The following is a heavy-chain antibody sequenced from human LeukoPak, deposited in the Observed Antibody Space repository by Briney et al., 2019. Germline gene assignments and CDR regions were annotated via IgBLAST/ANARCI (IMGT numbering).Heavy chain of an antibody. CDR2: INPSGGST. J-gene: IGHJ3*02. Sequence: ASVKVSCKASGYTFTSYYMHWVRQAPGQGLEWMGIINPSGGSTSYAQKFQGRVTMTRDTSTSTVYMELSSLRSEDTAVYYCARDNYGVHLEDGAFDIWGQGTMVTVSS. CDR1: GYTFTSYY. CDR3: ARDNYGVHLEDGAFDI. D-gene: IGHD4-17*01. V-gene: IGHV1-46*01.